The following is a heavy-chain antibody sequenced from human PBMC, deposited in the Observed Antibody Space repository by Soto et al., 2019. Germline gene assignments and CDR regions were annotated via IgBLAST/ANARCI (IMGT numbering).Heavy chain of an antibody. J-gene: IGHJ4*02. CDR2: INPSGGST. D-gene: IGHD2-2*02. Sequence: ASVKVSCKASGYTFTSYYMHWVRQAPGQGLEWMGIINPSGGSTSYAQKFQGRVTMTRDTSTSTVYMELSSLRSEDTAVYYCARRGYCSSTSCYTFDYWGQGTLDTVSS. CDR1: GYTFTSYY. CDR3: ARRGYCSSTSCYTFDY. V-gene: IGHV1-46*03.